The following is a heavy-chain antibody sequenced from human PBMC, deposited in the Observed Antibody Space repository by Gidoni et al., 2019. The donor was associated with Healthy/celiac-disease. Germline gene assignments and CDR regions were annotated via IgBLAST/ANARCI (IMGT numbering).Heavy chain of an antibody. CDR1: GYTFSNYY. CDR3: CRDNGDAFDI. Sequence: QVQLVQSGAEVKNPGASVKASCKASGYTFSNYYMHGVRQAPGQGLEWVGWINPNSGGTYYAQKFQGRVTMTRDTSISTAYMELSRLRSDDTAVYYCCRDNGDAFDIWGQGTMVTVSS. J-gene: IGHJ3*02. V-gene: IGHV1-2*02. D-gene: IGHD1-1*01. CDR2: INPNSGGT.